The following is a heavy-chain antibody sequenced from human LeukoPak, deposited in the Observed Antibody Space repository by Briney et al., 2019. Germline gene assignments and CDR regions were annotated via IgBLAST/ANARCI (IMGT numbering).Heavy chain of an antibody. CDR3: AKGITMIVVVTQGDAFDI. Sequence: GGSLRLSCAASGFTSNDHAMHWIRQIPGKGLEWVSGIYWNSGGTGYADSVKGRFTISRDNAKNSLYLQMNSLRTDDTALYYCAKGITMIVVVTQGDAFDIWGQGTMVTVSS. J-gene: IGHJ3*02. CDR2: IYWNSGGT. CDR1: GFTSNDHA. D-gene: IGHD3-22*01. V-gene: IGHV3-9*02.